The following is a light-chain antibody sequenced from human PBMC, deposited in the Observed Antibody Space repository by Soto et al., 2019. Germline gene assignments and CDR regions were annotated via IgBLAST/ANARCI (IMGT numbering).Light chain of an antibody. J-gene: IGKJ4*01. CDR3: QQYNNWPLT. Sequence: EVVLTQSPGTLSLSPGERATLSCRASQSISSSYLAWYQQKRGQAPRLLIHGASTRATGIPARFSGSGSGTEFTLTISSLQSEDFAVYYCQQYNNWPLTFGGGTKVDIK. CDR1: QSISSSY. CDR2: GAS. V-gene: IGKV3-15*01.